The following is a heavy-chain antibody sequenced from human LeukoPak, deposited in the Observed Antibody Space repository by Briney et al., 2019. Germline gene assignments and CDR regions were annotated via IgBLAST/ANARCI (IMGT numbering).Heavy chain of an antibody. CDR1: GFTFRNYW. Sequence: GGSLRLSCAASGFTFRNYWMHWVRQAPGKGLVWLSRINNDGRRTSYADSVKGRFTVSRDSPKNTLYLQMNSLRAEDTAVYYCARAGPLLNSGYTVRFDSWGQGTLVTVSS. CDR2: INNDGRRT. V-gene: IGHV3-74*01. J-gene: IGHJ4*02. D-gene: IGHD5-12*01. CDR3: ARAGPLLNSGYTVRFDS.